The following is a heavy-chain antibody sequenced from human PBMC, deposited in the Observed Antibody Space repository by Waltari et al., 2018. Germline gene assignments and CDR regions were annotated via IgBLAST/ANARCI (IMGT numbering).Heavy chain of an antibody. CDR2: VDSSGRGT. CDR3: ARGRYYGMDV. J-gene: IGHJ6*02. CDR1: SLTFSRSG. Sequence: EVQLVESGGGLVQPGGSLRLSCAPSSLTFSRSGMHWARQAPGKGLILVPTVDSSGRGTTYADSGKGRFIVSRDVAKNTVYLQMNSLRVEDTAVYYCARGRYYGMDVWGQGTTVTGSS. V-gene: IGHV3-74*01.